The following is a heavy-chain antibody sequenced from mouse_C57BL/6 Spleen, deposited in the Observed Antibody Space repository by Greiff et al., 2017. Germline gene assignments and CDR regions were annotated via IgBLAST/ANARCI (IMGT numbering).Heavy chain of an antibody. CDR1: GYTFTSYW. V-gene: IGHV1-50*01. CDR2: IDPSDSYT. Sequence: QVQLQQSGAELVKPGASVKLSCKASGYTFTSYWMQWVKQRPGQGLEWIGEIDPSDSYTNYNQKFKGKATLTVDKSSSTAYMQLSSLTSEDSAVYYCAREHGRGYAMDYWGQGTSVTVSS. J-gene: IGHJ4*01. CDR3: AREHGRGYAMDY.